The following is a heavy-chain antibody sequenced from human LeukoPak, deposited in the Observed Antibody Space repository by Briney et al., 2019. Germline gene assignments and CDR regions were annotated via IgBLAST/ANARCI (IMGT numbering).Heavy chain of an antibody. J-gene: IGHJ5*02. CDR2: ISSSGSTI. D-gene: IGHD1-26*01. V-gene: IGHV3-11*01. Sequence: GGSLRLSCAASGFTFSDYYMSWIRQAPGKGLEWVSYISSSGSTIYYADSVKGRFTISRDNAKSSLYLQMNSLRAEDTAVYYCARREDYNWFDPWGQGTLVTVSS. CDR1: GFTFSDYY. CDR3: ARREDYNWFDP.